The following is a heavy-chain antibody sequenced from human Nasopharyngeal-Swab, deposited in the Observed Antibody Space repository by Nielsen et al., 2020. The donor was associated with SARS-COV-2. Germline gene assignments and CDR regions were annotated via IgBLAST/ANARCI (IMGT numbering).Heavy chain of an antibody. CDR1: GFTFSSYS. J-gene: IGHJ4*02. CDR3: ARGGWEGIAAADTRVY. V-gene: IGHV3-21*01. CDR2: ISSSSSYI. Sequence: GESLKISCAASGFTFSSYSLNWVRQAPGKVLEWVSSISSSSSYIYYADSVKGRFTISRDNAKNSLYLQMNSLRAEDTAVYYCARGGWEGIAAADTRVYWGQGTLVTVSS. D-gene: IGHD6-13*01.